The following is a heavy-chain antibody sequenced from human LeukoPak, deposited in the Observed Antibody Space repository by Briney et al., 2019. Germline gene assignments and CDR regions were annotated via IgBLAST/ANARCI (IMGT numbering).Heavy chain of an antibody. Sequence: ASVKVSCKASGYIFTSYYMHWVRQAPGQGLEWMGIINPSGDSTTYAQKFQGRVTMTRDTSTSTVYMELSSLRSEDTAVYYCARAVSPARPFDYWGQGTLVTVSS. CDR1: GYIFTSYY. CDR3: ARAVSPARPFDY. V-gene: IGHV1-46*01. CDR2: INPSGDST. J-gene: IGHJ4*02. D-gene: IGHD2-2*01.